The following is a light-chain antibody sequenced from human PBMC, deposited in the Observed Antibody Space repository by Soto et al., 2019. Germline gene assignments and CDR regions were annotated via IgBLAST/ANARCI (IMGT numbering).Light chain of an antibody. J-gene: IGLJ1*01. CDR2: DDS. V-gene: IGLV3-21*02. CDR1: NIGSKS. CDR3: LVWDSRSEHYV. Sequence: SYELTQSPSMSVAPGQTVSITCGGYNIGSKSVHWYQQKPGQAPVLVVYDDSDRRSGIPERFSGSNSGNTATLTITRVEAGDEADYHCLVWDSRSEHYVFGTGTKVTVL.